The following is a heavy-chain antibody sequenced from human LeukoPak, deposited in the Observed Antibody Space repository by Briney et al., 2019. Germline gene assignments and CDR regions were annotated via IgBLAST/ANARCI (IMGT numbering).Heavy chain of an antibody. CDR2: INADGSVT. CDR3: ASDFLVESPGDHLDF. CDR1: GFSFSDKW. J-gene: IGHJ4*02. Sequence: PGGSLRHSCAACGFSFSDKWMQWVRQVPGKGLMWVARINADGSVTSCADSVKGRFTISRDNSKSSLYLEMNNLRVEDTALYYCASDFLVESPGDHLDFWGQGTLVTVSS. V-gene: IGHV3-74*01. D-gene: IGHD1-26*01.